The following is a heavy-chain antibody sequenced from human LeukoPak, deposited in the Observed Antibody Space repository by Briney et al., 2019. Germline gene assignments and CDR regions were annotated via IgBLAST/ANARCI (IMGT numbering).Heavy chain of an antibody. J-gene: IGHJ3*02. V-gene: IGHV3-30*18. CDR3: AKDDGKDGAFDI. CDR1: GFTFSSYG. Sequence: PGGSLRLSCAASGFTFSSYGMHWVRQAPGKGLEWVAVISYDGSNKYYADSVKGRFTISRDNSKNTLYLQMNSLRAEDTAVYYCAKDDGKDGAFDIWGQGTMVTVSS. CDR2: ISYDGSNK. D-gene: IGHD5-24*01.